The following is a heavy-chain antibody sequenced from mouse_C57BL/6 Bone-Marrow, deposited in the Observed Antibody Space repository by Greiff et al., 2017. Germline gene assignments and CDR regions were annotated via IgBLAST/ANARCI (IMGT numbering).Heavy chain of an antibody. CDR1: GYTFTDYY. CDR3: AREGTGTGPWFAY. V-gene: IGHV1-19*01. Sequence: VQLQQSGPVLVKPGASVKMSCKASGYTFTDYYMNWVKQSHGKSLEWIGVINPYNGGTSYNKKFKGKAKLTVDKSSSTAYMELNSLTSEDSAVYYCAREGTGTGPWFAYWGQGTLVTVSA. CDR2: INPYNGGT. J-gene: IGHJ3*01. D-gene: IGHD4-1*01.